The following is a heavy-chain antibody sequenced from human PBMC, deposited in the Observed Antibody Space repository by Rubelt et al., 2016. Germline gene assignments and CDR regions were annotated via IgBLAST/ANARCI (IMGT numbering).Heavy chain of an antibody. CDR3: GRYGGTWYIDA. J-gene: IGHJ4*02. Sequence: QVQLQQSGPGLVKPSQTLSLTCAISGDSVSSNSAAWTWIRQSPSRGLEWLGRTYYRSQWYSDYGASVRSRLTIKADPHSNPLSLQRGLLTVEETAVYYWGRYGGTWYIDAWGQGTLVTVSS. CDR1: GDSVSSNSAA. D-gene: IGHD3-16*01. CDR2: TYYRSQWYS. V-gene: IGHV6-1*01.